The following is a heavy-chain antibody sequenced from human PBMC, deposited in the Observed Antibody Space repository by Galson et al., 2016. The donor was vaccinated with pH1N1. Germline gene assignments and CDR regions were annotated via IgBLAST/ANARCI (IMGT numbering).Heavy chain of an antibody. J-gene: IGHJ4*02. CDR3: AKDTGFLPNYFDY. D-gene: IGHD3-3*01. CDR2: ISWNSGSI. V-gene: IGHV3-9*01. CDR1: GFTFDDYA. Sequence: SLRLSCAASGFTFDDYAMHWVRQAPGKGLEWVSGISWNSGSIGYADSVKGRFTISRDNAKNSLYLQMNSLRAEDTALYYCAKDTGFLPNYFDYWGQGTLVTVSS.